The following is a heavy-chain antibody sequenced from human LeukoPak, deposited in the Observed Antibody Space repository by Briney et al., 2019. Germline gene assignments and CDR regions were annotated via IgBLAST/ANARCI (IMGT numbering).Heavy chain of an antibody. CDR2: IYPNSGGS. Sequence: ASVKVSCKASGFPLTAYYIHWVRQAPGQGLEWMGRIYPNSGGSNYAQKFQGRVTMTWDTSIATVYMKLSRLTSDDTAVYYCARDWWGPDRTPAANWFDPWGQGTLVTVSS. CDR3: ARDWWGPDRTPAANWFDP. V-gene: IGHV1-2*06. CDR1: GFPLTAYY. J-gene: IGHJ5*02. D-gene: IGHD2-21*02.